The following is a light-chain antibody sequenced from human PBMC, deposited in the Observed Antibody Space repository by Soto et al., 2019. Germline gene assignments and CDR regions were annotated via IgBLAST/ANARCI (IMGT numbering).Light chain of an antibody. CDR1: QSISSW. Sequence: DIQMTQSPSTLSASIGDRVTITCRASQSISSWLDWYQQKPGKAPKLLIYKASSLESGVPSRFSGSGSGTEFTLTISSLQPDDVATYYCQQYSGYSRTFGQGTKVEIK. CDR3: QQYSGYSRT. V-gene: IGKV1-5*03. CDR2: KAS. J-gene: IGKJ1*01.